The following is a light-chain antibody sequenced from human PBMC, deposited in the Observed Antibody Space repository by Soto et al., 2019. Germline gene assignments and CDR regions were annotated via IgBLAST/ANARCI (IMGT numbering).Light chain of an antibody. CDR1: SSNIGSNT. CDR2: SNN. Sequence: VLTQPPSASGTPGQRVTISCSGSSSNIGSNTVNWYQQLPGTAPKLVIYSNNQRPSGVPDRFSGSKSGNTASLTVSGLQAEDEADYYCSSYAGSNNEVLGTGTKVTVL. CDR3: SSYAGSNNEV. V-gene: IGLV1-44*01. J-gene: IGLJ1*01.